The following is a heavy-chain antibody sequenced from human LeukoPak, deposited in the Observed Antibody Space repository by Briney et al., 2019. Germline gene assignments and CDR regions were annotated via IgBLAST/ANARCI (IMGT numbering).Heavy chain of an antibody. V-gene: IGHV4-59*01. CDR3: ARDAGGTWFDP. J-gene: IGHJ5*02. Sequence: SETLSLTCTASGGSISTYSWNWIRQSPGQGLEWIGYIKNNGGNYNNPSLMGRVTISLDTSKNQFSLKLTSVTAADTAVYYCARDAGGTWFDPWGQGTLVTVSS. CDR2: IKNNGGN. CDR1: GGSISTYS.